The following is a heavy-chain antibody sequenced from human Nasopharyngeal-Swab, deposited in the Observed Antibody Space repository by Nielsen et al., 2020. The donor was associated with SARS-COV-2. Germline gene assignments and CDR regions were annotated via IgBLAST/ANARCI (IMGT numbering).Heavy chain of an antibody. D-gene: IGHD1-26*01. V-gene: IGHV3-23*01. CDR3: AKDQLRATQRYYFDY. J-gene: IGHJ4*02. CDR2: ISGSGGST. Sequence: WIRQPPGKGLEWVSAISGSGGSTYYADSVKGRFTISRDNSKNTLYLQMNSLRAEDTAVYYCAKDQLRATQRYYFDYWGQGTLVTVSS.